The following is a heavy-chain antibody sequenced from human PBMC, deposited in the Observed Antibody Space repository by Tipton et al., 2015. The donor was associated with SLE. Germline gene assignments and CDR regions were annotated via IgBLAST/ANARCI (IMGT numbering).Heavy chain of an antibody. Sequence: TLSLTCTVSGGSISSGGYYWSWIRQHPGKGLEWIGYIYYSGSTYHNPSLKSRVTISVDTSKNQFSLKLSSVTAADTAVYYCARDCGGGDCDDYYYGMDVWGQGTTVTVSS. J-gene: IGHJ6*02. CDR3: ARDCGGGDCDDYYYGMDV. V-gene: IGHV4-31*03. CDR2: IYYSGST. D-gene: IGHD2-21*01. CDR1: GGSISSGGYY.